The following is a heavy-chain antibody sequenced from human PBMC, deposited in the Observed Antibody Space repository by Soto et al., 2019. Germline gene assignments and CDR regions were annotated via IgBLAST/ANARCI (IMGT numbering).Heavy chain of an antibody. D-gene: IGHD3-3*01. CDR3: ARDEYYDFWSGSNP. V-gene: IGHV3-23*01. J-gene: IGHJ5*02. CDR1: GFTFSSYA. Sequence: GVSLRLSCAASGFTFSSYAMSWVRQAPGKGLEWVSAISGSGGSTYYADSVKGRFTISRGNSKNTLYLQMNSLRAEDTAVYYCARDEYYDFWSGSNPWGQGTLVTVSS. CDR2: ISGSGGST.